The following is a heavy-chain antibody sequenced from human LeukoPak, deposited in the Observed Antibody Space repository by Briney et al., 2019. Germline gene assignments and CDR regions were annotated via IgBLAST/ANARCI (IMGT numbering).Heavy chain of an antibody. CDR1: GFTFSSYG. J-gene: IGHJ4*02. V-gene: IGHV3-30*18. Sequence: QPGRSLRLSCAASGFTFSSYGMHWVRQAPGKGLEWVAVISYDGSNKYYADSVKGRFTISRDNSKNTLYLQMNSLRAEDTAVYYCAKGANPLILVHYFDYWGQGTLVTVSS. D-gene: IGHD2-8*01. CDR3: AKGANPLILVHYFDY. CDR2: ISYDGSNK.